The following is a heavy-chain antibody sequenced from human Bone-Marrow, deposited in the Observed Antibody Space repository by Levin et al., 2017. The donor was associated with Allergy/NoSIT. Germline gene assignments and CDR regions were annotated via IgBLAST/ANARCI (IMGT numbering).Heavy chain of an antibody. Sequence: GGSLRLSCVASGFSFNTNWMHWVRQVPGKGLVWVARISSDGRGARYADAVKGRFTISRDNAKKTLYLEMSSLRAEDTAVYYCAGDIYQLSSNSHVMDVWGQGTTVTVSS. CDR1: GFSFNTNW. D-gene: IGHD3-16*02. V-gene: IGHV3-74*01. CDR3: AGDIYQLSSNSHVMDV. CDR2: ISSDGRGA. J-gene: IGHJ6*02.